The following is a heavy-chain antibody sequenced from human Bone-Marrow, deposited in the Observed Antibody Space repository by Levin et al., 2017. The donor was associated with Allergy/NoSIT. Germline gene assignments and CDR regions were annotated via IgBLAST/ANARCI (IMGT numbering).Heavy chain of an antibody. V-gene: IGHV3-30*18. J-gene: IGHJ4*02. CDR2: ISYDGYNK. D-gene: IGHD3-10*01. CDR3: AKDRYGSWTNGIDY. Sequence: GESLKISCAASGFSFRSYGMHWVRQAPGKGLEWVALISYDGYNKFYADSMKGRLTISRDNSNNTLSLQMSSLRAEDTAVYFCAKDRYGSWTNGIDYWGRGTLVTVSS. CDR1: GFSFRSYG.